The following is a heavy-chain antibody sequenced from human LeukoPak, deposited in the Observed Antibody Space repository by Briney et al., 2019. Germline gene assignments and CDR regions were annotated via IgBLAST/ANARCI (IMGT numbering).Heavy chain of an antibody. D-gene: IGHD6-13*01. CDR3: ARDSALGSSWYFSIDY. CDR2: ISSSSSYI. CDR1: GFTFSSYS. J-gene: IGHJ4*02. Sequence: GGSLRLSCAASGFTFSSYSMNWVRQAPGKGLEWVSSISSSSSYIYYADSVKGRFTISRDNAKNSLYLQMNSLRAEDTAVYYCARDSALGSSWYFSIDYWGQGTLVTVSS. V-gene: IGHV3-21*01.